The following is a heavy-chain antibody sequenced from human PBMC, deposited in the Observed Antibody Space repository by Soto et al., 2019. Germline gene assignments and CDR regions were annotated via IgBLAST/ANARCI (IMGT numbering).Heavy chain of an antibody. D-gene: IGHD2-15*01. CDR1: GFSFSNYA. CDR2: ISIGSGSI. J-gene: IGHJ3*01. CDR3: VRDEGWALDF. Sequence: EVQLVESGGGLVQPGGSRRVSCAASGFSFSNYAMNWVRQAPGKGLEWVSYISIGSGSIFYADSVKGRVTVSRDDAKNSLDMRMSTLREEDTAVYYCVRDEGWALDFWGQGTMVTVSS. V-gene: IGHV3-48*02.